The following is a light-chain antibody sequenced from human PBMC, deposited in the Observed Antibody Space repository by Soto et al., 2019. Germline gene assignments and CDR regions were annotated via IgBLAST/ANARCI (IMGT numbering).Light chain of an antibody. CDR3: QQYASPPNT. J-gene: IGKJ3*01. V-gene: IGKV3-20*01. Sequence: EIVLTQSPGTLSLSPGDRATLSCRASQSISSSLAWYQQKPGQAPRLLIFDASSRTAGIPDRFSGSGSGTYCILTISRLEPGDFAVYYCQQYASPPNTFGPGTKVDIK. CDR1: QSISSS. CDR2: DAS.